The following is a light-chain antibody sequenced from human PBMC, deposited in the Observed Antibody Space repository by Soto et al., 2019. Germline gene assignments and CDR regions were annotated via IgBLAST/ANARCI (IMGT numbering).Light chain of an antibody. V-gene: IGKV3-11*01. Sequence: EIALTQSPATLSLSPGERATLSCRASQSVSSYLAWYKQKPGQAPRLLIYDASNRATGIPARFSGSGSGTDFTLTISSLQPEDFAVYYCQQRSNWPGTFGQGTKVDIK. CDR2: DAS. CDR3: QQRSNWPGT. J-gene: IGKJ1*01. CDR1: QSVSSY.